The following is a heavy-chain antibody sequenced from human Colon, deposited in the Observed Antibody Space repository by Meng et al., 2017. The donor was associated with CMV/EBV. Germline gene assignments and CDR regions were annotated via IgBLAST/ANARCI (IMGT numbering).Heavy chain of an antibody. CDR2: ISGSGGST. CDR3: ANLSSPPAFDI. V-gene: IGHV3-23*01. Sequence: GESLKISCAASGFTFSSYAMSWVRQAPGKGLEWVSAISGSGGSTYYADSVKGRFTISRDNSKNTLYLPMNSLRAEDTAVYYCANLSSPPAFDIWGQGTMVTVSS. CDR1: GFTFSSYA. J-gene: IGHJ3*02.